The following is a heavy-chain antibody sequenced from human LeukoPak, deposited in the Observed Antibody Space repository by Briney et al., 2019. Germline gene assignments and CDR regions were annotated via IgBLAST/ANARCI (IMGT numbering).Heavy chain of an antibody. CDR3: ARASDDCSSISCYPGAFDI. CDR2: INWNGGST. D-gene: IGHD2-2*01. V-gene: IGHV3-20*04. J-gene: IGHJ3*02. Sequence: PGGSLRLSCAASGFTFDDYGMSWVRQAPGKGLEWVSGINWNGGSTGYADSVKGRFTISRDNAKNSLYLQMNSLRAEDTALYYCARASDDCSSISCYPGAFDIWGQGTMVTVSS. CDR1: GFTFDDYG.